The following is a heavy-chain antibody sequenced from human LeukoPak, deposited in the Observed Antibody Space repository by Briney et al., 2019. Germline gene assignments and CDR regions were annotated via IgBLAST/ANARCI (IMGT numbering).Heavy chain of an antibody. D-gene: IGHD1-26*01. CDR3: ARDSALVGAHDAFNI. V-gene: IGHV4/OR15-8*01. J-gene: IGHJ3*02. CDR1: GASIDSHSW. Sequence: SETLSLTCAVSGASIDSHSWWSWVRQPPGKGLEWIGEIYHSGGANYKPSLKSRVTMSVDTSKNHFSLKLSSVTAADTAVYYCARDSALVGAHDAFNIWGQGTMVTVSS. CDR2: IYHSGGA.